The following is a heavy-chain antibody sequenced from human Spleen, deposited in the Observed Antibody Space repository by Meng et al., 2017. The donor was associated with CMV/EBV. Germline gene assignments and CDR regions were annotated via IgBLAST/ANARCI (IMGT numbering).Heavy chain of an antibody. V-gene: IGHV3-48*04. CDR1: GFTFSSYS. CDR2: ISSGGNTK. D-gene: IGHD2-2*01. CDR3: ARVTPLLRSTESYFDF. Sequence: GESLKISCAASGFTFSSYSMNWVRQAPGKGLEWVSYISSGGNTKYYADSVKGRFTISRNNAKNSLYLQMDSLRAEDTAVYYCARVTPLLRSTESYFDFWGQGTLVTVSS. J-gene: IGHJ4*02.